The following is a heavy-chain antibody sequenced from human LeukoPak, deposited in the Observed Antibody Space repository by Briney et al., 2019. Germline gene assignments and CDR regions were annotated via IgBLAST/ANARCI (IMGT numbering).Heavy chain of an antibody. CDR1: GFTFSSYA. Sequence: GGSLRLSCAASGFTFSSYAMNWVRQAPGKGLEWVSGIRGSGTTYYADSVKGRFTISRDSSKNTLFLQMNTLRAEDTAIYYCAKDRTVGASYWYFDLWGRGTLVTVSS. J-gene: IGHJ2*01. V-gene: IGHV3-23*01. D-gene: IGHD1-26*01. CDR2: IRGSGTT. CDR3: AKDRTVGASYWYFDL.